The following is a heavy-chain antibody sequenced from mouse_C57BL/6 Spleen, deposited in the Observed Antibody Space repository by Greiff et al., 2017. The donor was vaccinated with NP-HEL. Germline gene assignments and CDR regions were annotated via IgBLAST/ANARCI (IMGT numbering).Heavy chain of an antibody. D-gene: IGHD2-4*01. Sequence: PGASVKMSCKASGYTFTSYTMHWVKQRPGQGLEWIGYINPSSGYTKYNQKFKDKATLTADKSSSTAYMQLSSLTSEDSAVYYCARSPYDYDIYYYAMDYWGQGTSVTVSS. J-gene: IGHJ4*01. CDR3: ARSPYDYDIYYYAMDY. CDR2: INPSSGYT. V-gene: IGHV1-4*01. CDR1: GYTFTSYT.